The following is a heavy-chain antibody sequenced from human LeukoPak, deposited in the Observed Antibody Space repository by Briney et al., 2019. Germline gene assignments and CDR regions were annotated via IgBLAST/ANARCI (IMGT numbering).Heavy chain of an antibody. D-gene: IGHD2-2*01. CDR2: INPNSGGT. V-gene: IGHV1-2*06. Sequence: APVKVSCKASGYTFTGYYMHWVRQAPGQGLEWMGRINPNSGGTNYAQKFQGRVTMTRDTSISTAYMELSRLRSDDTAVYYCARTSRPLYCSSTSCPFDYWGQGTLVTVSS. J-gene: IGHJ4*02. CDR1: GYTFTGYY. CDR3: ARTSRPLYCSSTSCPFDY.